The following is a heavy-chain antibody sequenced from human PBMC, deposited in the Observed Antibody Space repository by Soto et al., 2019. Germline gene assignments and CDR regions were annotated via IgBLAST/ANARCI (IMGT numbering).Heavy chain of an antibody. D-gene: IGHD2-8*02. CDR3: ARQGRPGYCTGGNCYPTFEV. CDR2: VYYTGIT. V-gene: IGHV4-39*01. CDR1: GGSISSSAYY. Sequence: PSETLSLTCTVSGGSISSSAYYWGWIRQSPGKGLEWIGSVYYTGITDYKSSLESRISISADTSRNQLSLRLNSMTAADTGIYFCARQGRPGYCTGGNCYPTFEVWGQGTLVTVSS. J-gene: IGHJ3*01.